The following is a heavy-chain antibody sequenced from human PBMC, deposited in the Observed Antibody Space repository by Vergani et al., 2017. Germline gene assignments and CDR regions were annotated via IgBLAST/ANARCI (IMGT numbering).Heavy chain of an antibody. D-gene: IGHD2-2*03. CDR1: GFTFSSYA. V-gene: IGHV3-23*01. CDR2: ISGSGGST. J-gene: IGHJ6*02. Sequence: EVQLLESGGGLVQPGGSLRLSCAASGFTFSSYAMSWVRQAPGKGLEWVSAISGSGGSTYYAESVKGRLTISRDNSKNKLYLQMNSLRAEDTAVYYWAKGIQLDIVVVPPTDGMDVWGQGTTVTVSS. CDR3: AKGIQLDIVVVPPTDGMDV.